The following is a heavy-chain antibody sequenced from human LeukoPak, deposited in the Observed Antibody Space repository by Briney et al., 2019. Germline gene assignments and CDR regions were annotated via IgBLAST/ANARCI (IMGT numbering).Heavy chain of an antibody. CDR3: ARRGCNGGSCYGY. CDR1: GYSFSNDW. V-gene: IGHV5-51*01. CDR2: IYPGDSDT. Sequence: GESLKISCKGSGYSFSNDWIGCVRQMPRKGLEWMGIIYPGDSDTRYSPSFQGQVTISADKSISTAYLQWSSLEASDTAMYYCARRGCNGGSCYGYWGQGTLVTVSS. J-gene: IGHJ4*02. D-gene: IGHD2-15*01.